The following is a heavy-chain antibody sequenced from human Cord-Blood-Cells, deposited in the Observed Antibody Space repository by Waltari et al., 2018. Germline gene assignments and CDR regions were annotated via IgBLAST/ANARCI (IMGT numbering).Heavy chain of an antibody. J-gene: IGHJ6*02. CDR3: ARLLSGSYYYYYGMDV. Sequence: QVQLQESGPGLVKPSETLSLTCTVSGGSISSYYWSWIRQTQGKGLEWIGHIYYSGSTNYNPSLKSRVTISVDTSKNQFSRKLSSVTAADTAVYYCARLLSGSYYYYYGMDVWGQGTTVTVSS. CDR1: GGSISSYY. V-gene: IGHV4-59*01. D-gene: IGHD1-26*01. CDR2: IYYSGST.